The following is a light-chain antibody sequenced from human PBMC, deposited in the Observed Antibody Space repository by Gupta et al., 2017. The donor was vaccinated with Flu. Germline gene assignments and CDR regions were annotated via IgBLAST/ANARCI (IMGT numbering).Light chain of an antibody. J-gene: IGKJ3*01. CDR3: QQVDTTRLA. CDR1: QSLLYSSNNKNY. CDR2: WAS. V-gene: IGKV4-1*01. Sequence: DIVMTQSPDSLAWSLGERATINCKSSQSLLYSSNNKNYLAWYQQKPGQPPKLLIHWASTRQSGVPDAFSGSGSGTAFTLTISSLQAEDVAVYYCQQVDTTRLAFGHGTKVDIK.